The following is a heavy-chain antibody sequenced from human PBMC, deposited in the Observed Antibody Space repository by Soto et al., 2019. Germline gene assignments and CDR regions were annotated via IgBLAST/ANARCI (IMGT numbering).Heavy chain of an antibody. Sequence: GSVKGSCKASGYPFSGLYMHWVRQAPGQGLEWMGWINPNSGGTKSAEKFQGRVTMTRDTSISTAYMELSRLTSDDTAVYYCASAAVTGTAGLDFWGQGTQVTVSS. J-gene: IGHJ4*02. V-gene: IGHV1-2*02. CDR1: GYPFSGLY. CDR2: INPNSGGT. CDR3: ASAAVTGTAGLDF. D-gene: IGHD6-19*01.